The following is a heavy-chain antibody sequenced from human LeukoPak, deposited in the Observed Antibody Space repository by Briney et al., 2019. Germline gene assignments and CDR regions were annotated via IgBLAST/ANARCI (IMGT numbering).Heavy chain of an antibody. J-gene: IGHJ4*02. CDR2: ISGTSSYI. Sequence: PGGSLRLSCAASGFTFSSYSMNWVRQAPGKGLEWVSFISGTSSYIYYADSVKGRFTISRDNAKNSLYLQMNSLRVEDTAVYYCARDPGIAAAGTVGYFDSWGQGILVTVSS. D-gene: IGHD6-13*01. CDR1: GFTFSSYS. V-gene: IGHV3-21*01. CDR3: ARDPGIAAAGTVGYFDS.